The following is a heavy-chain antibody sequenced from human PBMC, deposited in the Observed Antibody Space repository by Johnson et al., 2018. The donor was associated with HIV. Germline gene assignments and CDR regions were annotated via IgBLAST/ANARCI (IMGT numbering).Heavy chain of an antibody. J-gene: IGHJ3*02. V-gene: IGHV3-30*04. CDR2: ISYDGSNK. CDR1: GFTFSSYA. D-gene: IGHD6-13*01. Sequence: VQLVESGGGVVQPGRSLRLSCAASGFTFSSYAMHWVRQAPAKGLEWVAVISYDGSNKYYADSVKGRFTVSRDNSKNTLYLQMNSLRPEDTAVYYCARSLIAAADAFDIWGQGTMVTVSS. CDR3: ARSLIAAADAFDI.